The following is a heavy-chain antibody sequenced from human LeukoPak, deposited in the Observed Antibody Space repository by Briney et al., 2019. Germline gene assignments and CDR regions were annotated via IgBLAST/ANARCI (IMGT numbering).Heavy chain of an antibody. Sequence: GRSLRLSCAASGFTFSSYAMHWVRQAPGKGLEWVAVISYDGSNKYYAGSVKGRFTISRDNSKNTLYLQMNSLRAEDTAVYYCARDEANSDGPYGMDVWGQGTTVTVSS. CDR3: ARDEANSDGPYGMDV. J-gene: IGHJ6*02. D-gene: IGHD1-1*01. V-gene: IGHV3-30-3*01. CDR1: GFTFSSYA. CDR2: ISYDGSNK.